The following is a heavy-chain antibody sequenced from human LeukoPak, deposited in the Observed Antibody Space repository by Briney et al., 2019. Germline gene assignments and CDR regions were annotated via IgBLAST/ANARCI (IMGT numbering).Heavy chain of an antibody. D-gene: IGHD6-6*01. CDR2: ISAYNGNT. CDR1: GYTFTNYD. CDR3: ARDRSSSDY. J-gene: IGHJ4*02. Sequence: GASVKVSCKASGYTFTNYDISWVRQAPGQGLEWMGWISAYNGNTNYAQRLQDRVSMTTDTSTSTAYMGLRSLRSDDTAVYYCARDRSSSDYWGQGTLVTVSS. V-gene: IGHV1-18*01.